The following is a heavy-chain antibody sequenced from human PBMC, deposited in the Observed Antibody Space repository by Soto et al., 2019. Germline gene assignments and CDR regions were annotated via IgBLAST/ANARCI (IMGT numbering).Heavy chain of an antibody. D-gene: IGHD6-13*01. V-gene: IGHV3-30*18. Sequence: PGGSLRLSCAASGFTFSSYGMHWVRQAPGKGLEWVAVISYDGSNKYYADSVKGRFTISRDNSKNTLYLQMNRLRAEDTAVYYCAKDRIAAAGTGFLHYRGQGTLVTVSS. CDR3: AKDRIAAAGTGFLHY. J-gene: IGHJ4*02. CDR2: ISYDGSNK. CDR1: GFTFSSYG.